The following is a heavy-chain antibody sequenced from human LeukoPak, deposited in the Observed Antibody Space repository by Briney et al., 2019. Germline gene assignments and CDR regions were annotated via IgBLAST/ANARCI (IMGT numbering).Heavy chain of an antibody. J-gene: IGHJ4*02. D-gene: IGHD3-3*01. CDR1: GFTFSSYA. Sequence: GRSLRLSCAASGFTFSSYAMHWFRQAPGKGLEWVAVISYDGSNKYYADSVKGRFTISRDNSKNTLYLQMNSLRAEDTAVYYCASLDLSRSDYWGQGTLVTVSS. CDR2: ISYDGSNK. CDR3: ASLDLSRSDY. V-gene: IGHV3-30-3*01.